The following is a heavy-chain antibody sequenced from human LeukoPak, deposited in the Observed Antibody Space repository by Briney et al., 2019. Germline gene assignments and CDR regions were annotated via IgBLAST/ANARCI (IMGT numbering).Heavy chain of an antibody. CDR2: IGTAGDT. Sequence: QPGGSLRLSCAASGFTFSSYDMHWVRQATGKGLEWVSAIGTAGDTYYPGSVKGRFTISRENAKNSLYLQMNSLRAGDTAVYYCARDGRRGYGSGWRPWYFDLWGRGTLVTVSS. D-gene: IGHD6-19*01. CDR1: GFTFSSYD. V-gene: IGHV3-13*04. J-gene: IGHJ2*01. CDR3: ARDGRRGYGSGWRPWYFDL.